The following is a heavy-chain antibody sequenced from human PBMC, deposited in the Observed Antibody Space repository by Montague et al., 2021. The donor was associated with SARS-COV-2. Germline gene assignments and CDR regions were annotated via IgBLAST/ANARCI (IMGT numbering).Heavy chain of an antibody. J-gene: IGHJ5*02. D-gene: IGHD2-2*01. Sequence: SLRLSCAASGFNFGVYEMNLVRQTPGKGLEWVSYINGGISVLYYXFSVMGLFTISRDNAESSLYLQLNSLRAEDTAVYYCAPAVPVADDSWGQGTLVTVSS. V-gene: IGHV3-48*03. CDR1: GFNFGVYE. CDR2: INGGISVL. CDR3: APAVPVADDS.